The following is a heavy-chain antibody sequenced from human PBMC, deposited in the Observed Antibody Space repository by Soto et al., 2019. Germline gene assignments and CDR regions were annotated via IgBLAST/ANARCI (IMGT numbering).Heavy chain of an antibody. Sequence: HVELVQSGADVKKPGASATISCKASGYTFTDYALHWVRQAPGQRLEWMGWMNAGVGNTLYSQKFQGRITITRDTSASTAYMELNSLKSEDTAIYYCARATGYTFGSLNYWGPGTLVTVSS. V-gene: IGHV1-3*01. D-gene: IGHD5-18*01. CDR3: ARATGYTFGSLNY. CDR2: MNAGVGNT. CDR1: GYTFTDYA. J-gene: IGHJ4*02.